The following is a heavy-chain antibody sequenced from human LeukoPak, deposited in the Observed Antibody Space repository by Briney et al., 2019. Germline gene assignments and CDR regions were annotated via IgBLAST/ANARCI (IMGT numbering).Heavy chain of an antibody. V-gene: IGHV3-21*01. CDR3: ARWETRGTAHKLDY. J-gene: IGHJ4*02. CDR2: ISSSSSYI. CDR1: GFTFSSYS. D-gene: IGHD1-7*01. Sequence: GGSLRLSCAASGFTFSSYSMTWVRQAPGKGLEWVSSISSSSSYIYYADSVKGRFAISRDNAKNSLYLQMNSLRAEDTAVYYCARWETRGTAHKLDYWGQGTLVTVSS.